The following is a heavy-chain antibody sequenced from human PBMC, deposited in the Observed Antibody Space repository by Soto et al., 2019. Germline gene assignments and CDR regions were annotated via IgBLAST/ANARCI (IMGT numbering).Heavy chain of an antibody. CDR3: ARDVSVMTSVFGF. V-gene: IGHV1-69*01. CDR2: ITPMIGTT. J-gene: IGHJ4*02. CDR1: GGTFYTYA. D-gene: IGHD3-10*01. Sequence: QVHLVQSGAEVKRPGSSVRVSCRASGGTFYTYAFTWVRQAPGQVLEWMGGITPMIGTTKYAQKFHGRVTLSADESATTAYMELSNLRSDDTAVYYCARDVSVMTSVFGFWGQGTLITVSS.